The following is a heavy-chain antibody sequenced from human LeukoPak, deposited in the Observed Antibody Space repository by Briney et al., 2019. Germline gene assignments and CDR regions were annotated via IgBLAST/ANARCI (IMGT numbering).Heavy chain of an antibody. Sequence: PGGSLRLSCAASGFTFNDYAMHWVRQAPGKGLEWVAVISYDGSKKYCADSVEGRFTISRDSSKNTLYLHMNSLRPEDTAVYYCAKAYCSGASCPADYWGQGTLVTVSS. J-gene: IGHJ4*02. CDR1: GFTFNDYA. CDR3: AKAYCSGASCPADY. V-gene: IGHV3-30*18. D-gene: IGHD2-15*01. CDR2: ISYDGSKK.